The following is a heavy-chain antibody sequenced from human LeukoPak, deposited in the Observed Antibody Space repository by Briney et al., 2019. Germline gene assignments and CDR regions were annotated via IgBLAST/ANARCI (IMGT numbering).Heavy chain of an antibody. CDR2: IYYSGST. Sequence: SETLSLTCTVSGGSISSGDYYWSWIRQPPGKGLEWFGYIYYSGSTYYNPSLKSRVTISVDTSKNQFSLKLSSVTAADTAVYYCARGDSSSWYLYYFDYWGQGTLVTVSS. V-gene: IGHV4-30-4*01. CDR1: GGSISSGDYY. J-gene: IGHJ4*02. D-gene: IGHD6-13*01. CDR3: ARGDSSSWYLYYFDY.